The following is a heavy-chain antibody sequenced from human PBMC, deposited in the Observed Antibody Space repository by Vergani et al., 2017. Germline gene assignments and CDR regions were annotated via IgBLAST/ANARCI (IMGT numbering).Heavy chain of an antibody. CDR2: TYFMSKWYN. D-gene: IGHD3-22*01. CDR3: AREDISLTVEGANYMDI. Sequence: QVQLPQSGPGLVKPSQPLSLTCAISGDRVPNKRAGWNWIRQSPSRGLEWLGRTYFMSKWYNDYAASVKSRMTINSDTSKNLFSLQLQSVTPEDTAVYYCAREDISLTVEGANYMDIWGKGTTVTVSS. V-gene: IGHV6-1*01. CDR1: GDRVPNKRAG. J-gene: IGHJ6*03.